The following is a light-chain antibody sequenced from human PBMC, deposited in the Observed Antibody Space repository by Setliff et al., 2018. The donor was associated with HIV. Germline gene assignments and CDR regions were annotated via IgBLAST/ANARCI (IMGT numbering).Light chain of an antibody. CDR2: ELS. Sequence: QSVLTQPPSASGSPGQSVAISCTGTSSDIGSHNHVSWYQQYPGKAPKLMIYELSQRPSGVPDRFSGSKSVNTASLPVSGLQAEDEADYYCASYAGDGVHDIYVFGTGTKVTVL. CDR3: ASYAGDGVHDIYV. J-gene: IGLJ1*01. CDR1: SSDIGSHNH. V-gene: IGLV2-8*01.